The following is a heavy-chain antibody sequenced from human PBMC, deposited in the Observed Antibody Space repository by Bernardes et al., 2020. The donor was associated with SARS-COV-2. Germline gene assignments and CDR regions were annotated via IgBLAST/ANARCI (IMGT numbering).Heavy chain of an antibody. V-gene: IGHV3-23*01. CDR2: ISGSGGST. CDR3: AKAGEPHSSSVEIDY. CDR1: GFTFSSYA. J-gene: IGHJ4*02. Sequence: GGSLRLSCAASGFTFSSYAMSWVRQAPGKGLEWVSAISGSGGSTYYADSVKGRFTISRDNSKNTLYLQMNSLRAVDTAVYYCAKAGEPHSSSVEIDYWGQGTLVTVSS. D-gene: IGHD6-6*01.